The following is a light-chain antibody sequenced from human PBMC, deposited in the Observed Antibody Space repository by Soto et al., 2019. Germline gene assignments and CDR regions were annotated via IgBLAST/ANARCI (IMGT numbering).Light chain of an antibody. V-gene: IGKV1-39*01. Sequence: IQMTQSPSSLSASVGDSVTVTCQASQSISTFLNWYQHIPGQAPTLLIYGTSNLQSGVPSRFSGSGSGTDFTLTISSLQPEDSATYYCQQSYTAPITFGQGARLEI. J-gene: IGKJ5*01. CDR3: QQSYTAPIT. CDR1: QSISTF. CDR2: GTS.